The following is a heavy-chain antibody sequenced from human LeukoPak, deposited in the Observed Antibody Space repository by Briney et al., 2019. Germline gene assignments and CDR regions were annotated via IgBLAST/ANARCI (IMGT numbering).Heavy chain of an antibody. CDR2: IYTSGST. CDR1: GDSISNYY. V-gene: IGHV4-4*07. CDR3: AGSSWYTYSQH. J-gene: IGHJ1*01. Sequence: SETLSLTCSVSGDSISNYYWSWLRQPAGKGLEWIGRIYTSGSTNYNPSLKSRVPMSVDTSKNQFSLKLSSVTAADTAVYYCAGSSWYTYSQHWGQGTLVTVSS. D-gene: IGHD6-13*01.